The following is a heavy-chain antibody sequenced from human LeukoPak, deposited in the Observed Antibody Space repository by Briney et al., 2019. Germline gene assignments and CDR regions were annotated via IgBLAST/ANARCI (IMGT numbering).Heavy chain of an antibody. CDR1: GDSISNYY. CDR2: IYTSGST. V-gene: IGHV4-4*07. D-gene: IGHD3-10*01. J-gene: IGHJ4*02. Sequence: SETLSLTCTVSGDSISNYYWSWIRQPAGKGLEWIGRIYTSGSTNYNPSLKSRVTMSVDTSKNQFSLKLSSVTAAGTAVYYCARVSLVRGAPDYYFDYWGQGTLVTVSS. CDR3: ARVSLVRGAPDYYFDY.